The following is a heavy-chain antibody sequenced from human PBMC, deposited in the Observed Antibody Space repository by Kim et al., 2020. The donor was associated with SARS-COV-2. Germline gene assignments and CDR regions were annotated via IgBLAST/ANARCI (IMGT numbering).Heavy chain of an antibody. Sequence: NTNYAKKLQGRVTMTTDTSTSTAYMELRSLRSDDTAVYYCARGGDAMDVWGQETTVTVSS. CDR2: NT. V-gene: IGHV1-18*01. J-gene: IGHJ6*02. D-gene: IGHD3-16*01. CDR3: ARGGDAMDV.